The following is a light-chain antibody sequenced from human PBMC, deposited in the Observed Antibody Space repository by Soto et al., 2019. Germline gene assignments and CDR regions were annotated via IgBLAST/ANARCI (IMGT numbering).Light chain of an antibody. CDR3: QQYSNWPYT. CDR2: GAS. J-gene: IGKJ2*01. CDR1: QSVSSK. Sequence: EIVMTQSPTTLSLSPGERVTLSCRASQSVSSKLAWYQQKPGQAPRLLIYGASIRATDIPARFSGCGSGTEFTLTFSRLQSEDFAIFYCQQYSNWPYTFGQGTKLEIK. V-gene: IGKV3-15*01.